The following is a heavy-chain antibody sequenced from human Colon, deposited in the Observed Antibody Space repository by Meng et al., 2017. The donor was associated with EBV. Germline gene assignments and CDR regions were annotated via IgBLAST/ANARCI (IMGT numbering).Heavy chain of an antibody. J-gene: IGHJ4*02. CDR2: INHSGST. CDR1: GGSFSGYY. Sequence: QVPLQQWGAGLLKPSETLSLTCAVYGGSFSGYYWSLIRQPPEKGLEWIGEINHSGSTNYNPSLKSRVTISVDTSKKQFSLKLSSVTAADTAVYYCARGPGGSYYLYYFDYWGQGTLVTVSS. V-gene: IGHV4-34*01. CDR3: ARGPGGSYYLYYFDY. D-gene: IGHD1-26*01.